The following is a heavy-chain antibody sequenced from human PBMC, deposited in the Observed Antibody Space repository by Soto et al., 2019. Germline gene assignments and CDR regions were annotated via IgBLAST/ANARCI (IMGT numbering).Heavy chain of an antibody. CDR1: GFTFSSYA. CDR2: ISYDGSNK. CDR3: ARGYYFWSCYYYPYVMYF. J-gene: IGHJ6*02. V-gene: IGHV3-30-3*01. D-gene: IGHD3-3*01. Sequence: PGGSLRLSCAASGFTFSSYAMHWVRQAPGKGLEWVAVISYDGSNKNHADTVKGRFTISRDNSKNTLYLQMNSLRAEDTAVYYCARGYYFWSCYYYPYVMYFCGQGSTVPGSS.